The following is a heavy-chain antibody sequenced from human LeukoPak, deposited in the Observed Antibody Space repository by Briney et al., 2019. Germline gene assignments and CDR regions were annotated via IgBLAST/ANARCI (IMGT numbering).Heavy chain of an antibody. V-gene: IGHV3-23*01. Sequence: GGSLRLSCAASGFTFSTYAMSWVRQAPGKGLEWVSTISASGANTYYADSVRGRFTISRDNSKNTLYLQKNSLRADDTAIYSCAKSMTLQWRGFFDLWGRGTHVTVSS. CDR3: AKSMTLQWRGFFDL. D-gene: IGHD6-19*01. CDR1: GFTFSTYA. CDR2: ISASGANT. J-gene: IGHJ2*01.